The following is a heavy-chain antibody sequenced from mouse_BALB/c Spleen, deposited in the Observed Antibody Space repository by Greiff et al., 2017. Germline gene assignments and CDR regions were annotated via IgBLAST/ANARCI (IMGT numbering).Heavy chain of an antibody. D-gene: IGHD1-2*01. V-gene: IGHV5-6-4*01. CDR1: GFTFSSYT. J-gene: IGHJ2*01. CDR2: ISSGGSYT. CDR3: TREGTTATWDY. Sequence: EVMLVESGGGLVKPGGSLKLSCAASGFTFSSYTMSWVRQTPEKRLEWVATISSGGSYTYYPDSVKGRFTISRDNAKNTLYLQMSSLKSEDTAMYYCTREGTTATWDYWGQGTTLTVSS.